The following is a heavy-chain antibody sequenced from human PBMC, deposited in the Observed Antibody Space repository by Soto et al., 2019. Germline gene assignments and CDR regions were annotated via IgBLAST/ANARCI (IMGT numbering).Heavy chain of an antibody. J-gene: IGHJ5*02. V-gene: IGHV1-3*01. Sequence: ASVKVSCKASGYTFTSYAMHWVRQAPGQRLEWMGWINAGNGNTKYSQKFQGRVTITRDTSASTAYMELSSLRSEDTAVYYCARVGYCSSTSCYENLFDPWGQGTLVTVSS. CDR2: INAGNGNT. CDR1: GYTFTSYA. CDR3: ARVGYCSSTSCYENLFDP. D-gene: IGHD2-2*01.